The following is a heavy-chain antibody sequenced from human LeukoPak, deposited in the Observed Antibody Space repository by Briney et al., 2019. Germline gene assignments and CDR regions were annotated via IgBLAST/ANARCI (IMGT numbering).Heavy chain of an antibody. CDR2: ISAYNGNK. CDR1: GYTFTNYA. V-gene: IGHV1-18*01. D-gene: IGHD2-2*01. Sequence: ASAKVSCKASGYTFTNYAISWVRQAPGQGLEWMGWISAYNGNKNYAQKYQGRVTMTTDTSTTTAYMELRSLRSDDTAVYYCARWEYCGTTSCYHESETFDCWGQGTLVTVSS. CDR3: ARWEYCGTTSCYHESETFDC. J-gene: IGHJ4*02.